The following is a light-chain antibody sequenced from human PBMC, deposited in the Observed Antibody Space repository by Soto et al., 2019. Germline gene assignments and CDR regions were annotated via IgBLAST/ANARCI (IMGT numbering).Light chain of an antibody. CDR1: QSIAIY. J-gene: IGKJ1*01. CDR3: QQRATWPWT. V-gene: IGKV3-11*01. Sequence: IVLTQSPATLSFSPGEEATLSCRASQSIAIYLAWYQQKSGQSPRLLIYDTSNRAPGIPDRFSGSASATDFPLTISSLEPEDFAVYYCQQRATWPWTFGQGTAVEIK. CDR2: DTS.